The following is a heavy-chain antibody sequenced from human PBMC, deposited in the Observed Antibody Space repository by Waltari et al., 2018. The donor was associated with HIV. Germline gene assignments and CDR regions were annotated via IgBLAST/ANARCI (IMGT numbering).Heavy chain of an antibody. CDR2: FDPEQGKT. J-gene: IGHJ5*02. D-gene: IGHD2-15*01. Sequence: QVPLVQSGAAGKKPGASVKVSCKVSGYPLSQLTMHLVRQAPGKGLEWMGGFDPEQGKTIYAQNFQGRVTMTEDAATDTAYMELSSLRSEDTAVYYCTTEGLYCSGGTCYSRFDPWGQGTLVTVSS. CDR3: TTEGLYCSGGTCYSRFDP. V-gene: IGHV1-24*01. CDR1: GYPLSQLT.